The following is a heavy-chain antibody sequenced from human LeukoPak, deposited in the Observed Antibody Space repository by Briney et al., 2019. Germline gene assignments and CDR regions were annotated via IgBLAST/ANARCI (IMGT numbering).Heavy chain of an antibody. CDR1: GYTFSSYA. CDR3: AKSERGYGYGSPDY. D-gene: IGHD5-18*01. CDR2: ISASGGST. J-gene: IGHJ4*02. Sequence: GGSLRLSCAASGYTFSSYAMSWVRQAPGKGLEWVSVISASGGSTYYADSVKGRFIISRDNSKNTLYLQMNSLRAEDTAIYYCAKSERGYGYGSPDYWGQGTLVTVSS. V-gene: IGHV3-23*01.